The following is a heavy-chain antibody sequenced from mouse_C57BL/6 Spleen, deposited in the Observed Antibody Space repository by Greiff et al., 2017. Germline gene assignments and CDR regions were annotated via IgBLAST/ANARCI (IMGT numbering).Heavy chain of an antibody. V-gene: IGHV1-82*01. D-gene: IGHD2-10*02. J-gene: IGHJ4*01. CDR3: ARYSYDYYAMDD. CDR2: IYPGDGDT. Sequence: QVQLKESGPELVKPGASVKISCKASGYAFSSSWLNWVKQRPGKGLEWIGRIYPGDGDTNYNGKFKGKATLTADKSSSTAYLQLISLTSEDAAVYFGARYSYDYYAMDDWGQGTSVTVSS. CDR1: GYAFSSSW.